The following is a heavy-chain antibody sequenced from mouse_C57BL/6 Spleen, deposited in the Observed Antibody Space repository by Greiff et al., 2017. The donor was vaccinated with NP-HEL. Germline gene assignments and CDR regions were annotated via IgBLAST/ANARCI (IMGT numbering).Heavy chain of an antibody. CDR2: IDPEDGET. Sequence: EVKLMESGAELVKPGASVKLSCTASGFNIKDYYMHWVKQRTEQGLEWIGRIDPEDGETKYAPKFQGKATITADTSSNTAYLQLSSLTSEDTAVYYCARKNYGSSPYYAMDYWGQGTSVTVSS. CDR1: GFNIKDYY. J-gene: IGHJ4*01. V-gene: IGHV14-2*01. D-gene: IGHD1-1*01. CDR3: ARKNYGSSPYYAMDY.